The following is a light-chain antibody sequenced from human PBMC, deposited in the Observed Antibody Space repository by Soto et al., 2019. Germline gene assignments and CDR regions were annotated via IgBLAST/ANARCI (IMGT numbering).Light chain of an antibody. CDR3: QSFDSSLSVV. CDR1: SSNIGAGYH. J-gene: IGLJ3*02. V-gene: IGLV1-40*01. CDR2: GNN. Sequence: QAVVTQPPSVSGAPGQRVTISCTGSSSNIGAGYHVHWYQQLPGTAPKLLIYGNNNRPSGVPGRFSGSKSGTSASLAITGLQAEDEADYYCQSFDSSLSVVFGGGTKLTVL.